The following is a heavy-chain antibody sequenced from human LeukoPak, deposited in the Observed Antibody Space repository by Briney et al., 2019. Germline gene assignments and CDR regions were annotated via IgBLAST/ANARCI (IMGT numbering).Heavy chain of an antibody. J-gene: IGHJ6*02. CDR2: IYYSGST. V-gene: IGHV4-59*01. D-gene: IGHD3-22*01. Sequence: SETLSLTCTVSGGSISSYYWSWIRQPPGKGLEWIGYIYYSGSTNYNPSLKSRVTISVDTSKNRFSLKLSSVTAADTAVYYCARDVVLYYYDSYYYYGMDVWGQGTTVTVSS. CDR1: GGSISSYY. CDR3: ARDVVLYYYDSYYYYGMDV.